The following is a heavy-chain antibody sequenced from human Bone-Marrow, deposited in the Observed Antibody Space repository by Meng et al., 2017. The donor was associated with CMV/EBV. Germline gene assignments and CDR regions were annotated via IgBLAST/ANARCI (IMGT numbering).Heavy chain of an antibody. D-gene: IGHD5-18*01. J-gene: IGHJ4*02. CDR2: ITWDGDST. CDR1: GFMFFDYA. V-gene: IGHV3-20*04. CDR3: TRDSGLQLWLGAV. Sequence: GESLKISCAASGFMFFDYAMSWVRQVPGKGLEWVSSITWDGDSTGYADSVKGRFTISRDNAKSSLYLQMNSLRADDTAFYYCTRDSGLQLWLGAVWGQGPLVTCSS.